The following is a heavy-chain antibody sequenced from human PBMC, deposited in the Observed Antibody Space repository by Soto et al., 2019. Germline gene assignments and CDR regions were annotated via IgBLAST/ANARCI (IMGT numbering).Heavy chain of an antibody. CDR2: IGANGGGT. CDR1: GFTFSSFF. CDR3: ARDPNGDYLGAFDF. J-gene: IGHJ3*01. Sequence: EVQLLEPGGGLVQPGGSLRLSCAASGFTFSSFFMSWVRQPPGKGLDWISGIGANGGGTYYADSVKGRFIISRDNSKNPLYLQMNSLRAEDTAVYYWARDPNGDYLGAFDFWGPKTRVSVSS. V-gene: IGHV3-23*01. D-gene: IGHD4-17*01.